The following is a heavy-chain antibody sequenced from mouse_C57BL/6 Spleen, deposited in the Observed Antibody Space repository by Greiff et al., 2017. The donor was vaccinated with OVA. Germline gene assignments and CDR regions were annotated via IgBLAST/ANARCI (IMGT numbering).Heavy chain of an antibody. D-gene: IGHD4-1*01. V-gene: IGHV3-6*01. J-gene: IGHJ4*01. Sequence: EVQLQESGPGLVKPSQSLSLTCSVTGYSITSGYYWNWIRQFPGNKLEWMGYISYDGSNNYNPSLKNRISITRDTSKNQFFLKLNSVTTEDTATYDCARDLNWGGVDYWGQGTSVTVSS. CDR3: ARDLNWGGVDY. CDR2: ISYDGSN. CDR1: GYSITSGYY.